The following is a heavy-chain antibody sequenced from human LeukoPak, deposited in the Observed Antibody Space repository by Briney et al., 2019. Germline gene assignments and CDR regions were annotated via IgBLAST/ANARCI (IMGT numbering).Heavy chain of an antibody. D-gene: IGHD6-13*01. Sequence: GGSLRLSCAASGFTVSSNYMSWVRQAPGEGLEWVSVIYSGGSTYYADSVKGRFTISRDNSKNTLYLQMNSLRAEDTAVYYCASHIAAALDYWGQGTLVTVSS. CDR3: ASHIAAALDY. CDR2: IYSGGST. V-gene: IGHV3-53*01. J-gene: IGHJ4*02. CDR1: GFTVSSNY.